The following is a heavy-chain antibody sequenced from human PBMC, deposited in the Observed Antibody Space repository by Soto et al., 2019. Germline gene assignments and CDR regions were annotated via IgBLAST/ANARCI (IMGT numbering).Heavy chain of an antibody. Sequence: QLQLQESGPRLVKPSETLSLSCTVSSGSISSGSDYWGWIRQPPGKRLEWIGSMYYSGSTYYNPSLKSRVTIYVDTSKNQFSLKLSSVTAIDTAVYYCARHRNSGNPHLRVKYFDYWGQGTLVTVSS. D-gene: IGHD5-12*01. J-gene: IGHJ4*02. V-gene: IGHV4-39*01. CDR2: MYYSGST. CDR3: ARHRNSGNPHLRVKYFDY. CDR1: SGSISSGSDY.